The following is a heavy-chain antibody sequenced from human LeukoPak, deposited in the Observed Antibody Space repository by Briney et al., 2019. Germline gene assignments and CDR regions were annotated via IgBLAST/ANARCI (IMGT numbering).Heavy chain of an antibody. J-gene: IGHJ4*02. CDR2: IYHSGST. D-gene: IGHD6-13*01. CDR1: GYSISSGYY. V-gene: IGHV4-38-2*02. Sequence: SETLSLTCTVSGYSISSGYYWGWIRQPPGKGLEWIGSIYHSGSTYYNPSLKSRVTISVDKSKNQFSLKLSSVTAADTAVYCASRDSSSWLFDYWGQGTLVTASS. CDR3: SRDSSSWLFDY.